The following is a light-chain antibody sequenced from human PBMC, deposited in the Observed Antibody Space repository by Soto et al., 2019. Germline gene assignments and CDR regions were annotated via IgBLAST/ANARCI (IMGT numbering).Light chain of an antibody. V-gene: IGLV4-69*01. CDR3: QTWGTAIHAG. J-gene: IGLJ7*01. CDR1: SGHTTYD. CDR2: LNSGGSH. Sequence: QPVLTQSPSASASLGASVQLTCTLSSGHTTYDIAWHQQQPGKGPRFLMRLNSGGSHIKGDGIPDRFSGSSSGAERYLTISRLQSEDEADYYCQTWGTAIHAGFGGGTQLTVL.